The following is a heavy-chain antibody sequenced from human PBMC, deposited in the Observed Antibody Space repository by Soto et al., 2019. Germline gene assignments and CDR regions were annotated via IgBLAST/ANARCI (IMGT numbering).Heavy chain of an antibody. V-gene: IGHV3-33*01. J-gene: IGHJ4*02. CDR1: GFTFSSYG. D-gene: IGHD3-22*01. CDR3: AREGLWDYYDSSGYSSYFDY. CDR2: IWYDGSNK. Sequence: GGSLRLSCAASGFTFSSYGMHWVRQAPGKGLEWVAVIWYDGSNKYYADSVKGRFTISRDNSKNTLYLQMNSLRAEDTAVYYCAREGLWDYYDSSGYSSYFDYWGQGTLVTVSS.